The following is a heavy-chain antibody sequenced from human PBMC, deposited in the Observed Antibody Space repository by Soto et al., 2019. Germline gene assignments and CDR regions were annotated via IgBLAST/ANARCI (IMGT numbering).Heavy chain of an antibody. J-gene: IGHJ5*02. CDR2: ISSSSSYI. V-gene: IGHV3-21*01. CDR1: GFTFSSYS. Sequence: GGSLRLCCAASGFTFSSYSMNWVRQAPGKGLEWVSSISSSSSYIYYADSVKGRFTISRDNAKNSLYLQMNSLRAEDTAVYYCARSPQIVLMVSDQFDPWGQGTLVTVSS. D-gene: IGHD2-8*01. CDR3: ARSPQIVLMVSDQFDP.